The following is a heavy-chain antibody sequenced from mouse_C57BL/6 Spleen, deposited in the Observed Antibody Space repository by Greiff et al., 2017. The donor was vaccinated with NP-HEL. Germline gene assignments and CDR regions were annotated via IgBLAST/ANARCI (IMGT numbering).Heavy chain of an antibody. CDR1: GYTFTDYE. CDR3: TRSTGSAWFAY. D-gene: IGHD4-1*01. Sequence: VQGVESGAELVRPGASVTLSCKASGYTFTDYEMHWVKQTPVHGLEWIGAIDPATGGTAYNQTFKGQAILPADKSSSTAYMELRSLTSEDSAVYYCTRSTGSAWFAYWGQGTLVTVSA. CDR2: IDPATGGT. J-gene: IGHJ3*01. V-gene: IGHV1-15*01.